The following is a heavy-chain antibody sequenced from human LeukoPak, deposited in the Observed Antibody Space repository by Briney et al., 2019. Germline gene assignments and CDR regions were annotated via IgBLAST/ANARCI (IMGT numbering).Heavy chain of an antibody. D-gene: IGHD6-13*01. Sequence: SETLSLTYTVSGGSISSYYWSWLRQPAGKGLEWIGRIYTSGSTNYNPSLKSRVTMSVDTSKNQFSLKLSSVTAADTAVYYCAAMGPAAAPVDYWGQGTLITVSS. V-gene: IGHV4-4*07. CDR1: GGSISSYY. J-gene: IGHJ4*02. CDR3: AAMGPAAAPVDY. CDR2: IYTSGST.